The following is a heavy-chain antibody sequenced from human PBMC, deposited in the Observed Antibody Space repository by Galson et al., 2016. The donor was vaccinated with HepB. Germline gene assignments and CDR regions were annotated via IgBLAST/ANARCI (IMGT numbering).Heavy chain of an antibody. V-gene: IGHV3-23*01. CDR1: GFTFSSFA. D-gene: IGHD5-12*01. CDR3: TKDRSSSGWPRYEFDS. Sequence: SLRLSCAVSGFTFSSFAMTWVRQPPGKGLEWVSTITGSGATTYYADAVKGRFTISRDNSNSTLSLRMNSLRAEDTAIYYCTKDRSSSGWPRYEFDSWGQGTLVTVSS. CDR2: ITGSGATT. J-gene: IGHJ4*02.